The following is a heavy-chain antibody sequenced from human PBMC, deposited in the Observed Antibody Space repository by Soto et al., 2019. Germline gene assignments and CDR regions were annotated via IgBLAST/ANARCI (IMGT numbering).Heavy chain of an antibody. D-gene: IGHD5-18*01. Sequence: EAQLLEAGGGLEQPGGSLRLSCAASGFTFSSYAMSWVRQAPGKGLEWGSGISGSGGSTYYADSVKGRFTISRDNSKNPLSLQMSSLRAEDTDIYYCAKGDDRGGYSRMDVWGQGTTVTVSS. CDR2: ISGSGGST. V-gene: IGHV3-23*01. J-gene: IGHJ6*02. CDR3: AKGDDRGGYSRMDV. CDR1: GFTFSSYA.